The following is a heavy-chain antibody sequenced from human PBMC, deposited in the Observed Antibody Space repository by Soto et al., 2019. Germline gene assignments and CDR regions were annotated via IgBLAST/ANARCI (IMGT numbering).Heavy chain of an antibody. Sequence: EVQLAESGGGLIQPGGSLRLSCAASGFAVSDTYMSWFRQAPGKGLECVSVIYDNGNTYYAESVSGRFTISRDHSKNTLFLKMNTLRPEDTAIYYCARSIGTGDTLQIGDSWGQVTLVTVS. CDR2: IYDNGNT. D-gene: IGHD2-21*02. V-gene: IGHV3-53*01. CDR1: GFAVSDTY. J-gene: IGHJ4*02. CDR3: ARSIGTGDTLQIGDS.